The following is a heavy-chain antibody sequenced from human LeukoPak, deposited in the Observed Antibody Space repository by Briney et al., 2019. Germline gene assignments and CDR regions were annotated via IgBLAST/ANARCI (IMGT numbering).Heavy chain of an antibody. V-gene: IGHV5-51*01. D-gene: IGHD3-16*01. CDR3: ARHLGGRFWYKNDAFDI. J-gene: IGHJ3*02. Sequence: GESLKISCKGSGYSFTSYWIGWVRQMPGKGLEWMGIIYPGDSDTRYSPSFQGQVTISADKSISTAYLQWSSLKASDTAMYYCARHLGGRFWYKNDAFDIWGQGIMVTVSS. CDR2: IYPGDSDT. CDR1: GYSFTSYW.